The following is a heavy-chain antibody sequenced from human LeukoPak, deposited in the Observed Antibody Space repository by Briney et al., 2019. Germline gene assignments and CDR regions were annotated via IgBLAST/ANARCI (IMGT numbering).Heavy chain of an antibody. CDR1: GGSISSYY. J-gene: IGHJ5*02. D-gene: IGHD2-15*01. Sequence: SETLSLTCTVSGGSISSYYWSWIRQPPGKGLEWIGYIYYSGSTNYNPSLKSRVTISVDTSKNQFSLKLSSVTAADTAVYYCARGGGSSTSFRFDPWGQGTLVTVSS. CDR2: IYYSGST. CDR3: ARGGGSSTSFRFDP. V-gene: IGHV4-59*01.